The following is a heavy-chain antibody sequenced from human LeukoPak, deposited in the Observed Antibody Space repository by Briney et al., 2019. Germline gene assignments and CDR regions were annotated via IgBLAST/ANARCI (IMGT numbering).Heavy chain of an antibody. CDR3: ARHRRLERYFDY. CDR2: INHSGST. D-gene: IGHD5/OR15-5a*01. V-gene: IGHV4-39*01. Sequence: SETLSLTCTVSGGSISSNDYYWGWIRQPPGKGLEWIGEINHSGSTNYNPSLKSRVTISVDTSKNQFSLKLSSVTAADTAVYYCARHRRLERYFDYWSQGTLVTVSS. J-gene: IGHJ4*02. CDR1: GGSISSNDYY.